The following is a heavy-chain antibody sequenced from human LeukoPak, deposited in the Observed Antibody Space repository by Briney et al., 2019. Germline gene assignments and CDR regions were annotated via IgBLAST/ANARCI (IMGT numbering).Heavy chain of an antibody. D-gene: IGHD2-2*01. Sequence: GGSLRLSCAASGFTFSSYAMHWVRQAPGKGLEWVAVISYDGSNKYYVDSVKGRFTISRDNSKNTLYLQMNSLRAEDTAVYYCARDNHYCSSTSCYLYCYYYMDVWGKGTTVTVSS. CDR1: GFTFSSYA. J-gene: IGHJ6*03. V-gene: IGHV3-30*01. CDR3: ARDNHYCSSTSCYLYCYYYMDV. CDR2: ISYDGSNK.